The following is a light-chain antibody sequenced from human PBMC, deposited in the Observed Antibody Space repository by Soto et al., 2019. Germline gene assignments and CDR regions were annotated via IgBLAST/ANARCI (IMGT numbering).Light chain of an antibody. CDR2: SNN. J-gene: IGLJ2*01. Sequence: QSVLTQPPSASGTPGQRVTISCSGSSSNIGSNTVNWYQQLPGTAPKLLIYSNNQRPSGVPDRFSGSKSGTSASLSISGLQSEDEAEYYCSAWDDSLNGHVVFGGGTKLTVL. CDR3: SAWDDSLNGHVV. CDR1: SSNIGSNT. V-gene: IGLV1-44*01.